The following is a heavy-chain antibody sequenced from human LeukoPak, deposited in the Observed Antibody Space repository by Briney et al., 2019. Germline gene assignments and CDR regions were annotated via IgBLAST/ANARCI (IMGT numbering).Heavy chain of an antibody. Sequence: GGSLRLSCAASGFTFSSYAMSWVRQAPGKGLEWVSAISGSGGSTYYADSVKGRFTISRDNSKNTLYLQMNSLRAEDTAVYYCAKDPSPAYYYDSSGYPYYYYGMDVWGQGTTVTVSS. CDR3: AKDPSPAYYYDSSGYPYYYYGMDV. J-gene: IGHJ6*02. CDR2: ISGSGGST. V-gene: IGHV3-23*01. D-gene: IGHD3-22*01. CDR1: GFTFSSYA.